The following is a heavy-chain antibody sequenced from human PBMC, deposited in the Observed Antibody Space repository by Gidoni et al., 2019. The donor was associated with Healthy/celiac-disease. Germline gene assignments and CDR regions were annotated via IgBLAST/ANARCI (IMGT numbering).Heavy chain of an antibody. D-gene: IGHD6-6*01. CDR3: ARNPWGSSSSDGGYMDV. CDR2: IIPIFGTA. J-gene: IGHJ6*03. Sequence: HVQLVQSGAEVKKPGSSVKVSCKASGGTFSSYAISWVRQAPGQGLEWMGGIIPIFGTANYAQKFQGRVTITADESTSTAYMELSSLRSEDTAVYYCARNPWGSSSSDGGYMDVWGKGTTVTVSS. CDR1: GGTFSSYA. V-gene: IGHV1-69*01.